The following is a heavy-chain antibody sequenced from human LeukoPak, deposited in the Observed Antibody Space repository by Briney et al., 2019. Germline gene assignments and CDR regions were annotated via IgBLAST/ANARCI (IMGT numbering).Heavy chain of an antibody. V-gene: IGHV4-39*06. CDR3: ARADRWLDP. CDR1: GVSMSSSSYY. J-gene: IGHJ5*02. D-gene: IGHD3-22*01. CDR2: VYYSGTT. Sequence: SETLSLTCTVSGVSMSSSSYYWAWIRQSPGKGLEWIGSVYYSGTTHYESSLKSRVSISIDTSKTQFALKVNSVTVADTAVYYCARADRWLDPWGQGTLVTVSS.